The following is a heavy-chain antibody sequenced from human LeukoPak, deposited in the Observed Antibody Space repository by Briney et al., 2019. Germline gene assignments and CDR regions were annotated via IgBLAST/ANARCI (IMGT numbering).Heavy chain of an antibody. Sequence: PGGSLRLSCAASGFTFSSYAMHWVRQAPGKGLEYVSAISSNGGSTYYANSVKGRFTISRDNSKNTLYLQMGSPRAEDMAVYYCARADGSGSYPYWGQGTLVTVSS. J-gene: IGHJ4*02. V-gene: IGHV3-64*01. CDR3: ARADGSGSYPY. CDR1: GFTFSSYA. CDR2: ISSNGGST. D-gene: IGHD3-10*01.